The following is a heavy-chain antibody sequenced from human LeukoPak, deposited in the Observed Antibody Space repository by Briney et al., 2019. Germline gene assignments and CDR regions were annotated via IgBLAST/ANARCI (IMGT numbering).Heavy chain of an antibody. V-gene: IGHV3-21*01. CDR2: ISSSSSYI. D-gene: IGHD3-3*01. CDR3: ARDALPYYDFWSGYSRAPNSFDY. J-gene: IGHJ4*02. CDR1: GFTFSSYS. Sequence: PGGSLRLSCAASGFTFSSYSMNWVRQAPGKGLEWVSSISSSSSYIYCADSVKGRFTISRDNAKNSLYLQMNSLRAEDTAVYYCARDALPYYDFWSGYSRAPNSFDYWGQGTLVTVSS.